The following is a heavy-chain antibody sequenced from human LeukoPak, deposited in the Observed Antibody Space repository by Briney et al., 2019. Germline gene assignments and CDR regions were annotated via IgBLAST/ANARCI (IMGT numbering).Heavy chain of an antibody. V-gene: IGHV3-30-3*01. CDR2: MSYGEDTK. CDR3: ARDLIVVVITNWFDP. D-gene: IGHD3-22*01. CDR1: GFSFNAYW. Sequence: GGSLRLSCEASGFSFNAYWMHWVRQAPGTGLEWVAVMSYGEDTKYYADSVKGRFTISRDNSKNTLYLQMNSLRAEDTAVYYCARDLIVVVITNWFDPWGQGTLVTVSS. J-gene: IGHJ5*02.